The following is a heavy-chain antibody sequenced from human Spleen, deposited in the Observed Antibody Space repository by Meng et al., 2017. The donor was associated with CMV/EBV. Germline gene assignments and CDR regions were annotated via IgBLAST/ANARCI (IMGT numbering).Heavy chain of an antibody. CDR2: VIPIFGTA. V-gene: IGHV1-69*05. Sequence: SVKVYCKASGGTFSSYAISWVRQAPGQGLEWMGGVIPIFGTANYAQKFQGRVTITTNESTSTAYMELSSLRSEDTAVYYCAREAPVAGLYYDGMDVWGQGTTVTVSS. J-gene: IGHJ6*02. CDR3: AREAPVAGLYYDGMDV. D-gene: IGHD6-19*01. CDR1: GGTFSSYA.